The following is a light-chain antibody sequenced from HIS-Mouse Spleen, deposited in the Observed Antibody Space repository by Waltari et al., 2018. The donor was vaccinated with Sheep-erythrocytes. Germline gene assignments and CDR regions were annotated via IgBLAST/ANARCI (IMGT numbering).Light chain of an antibody. Sequence: SYELTQPPSVSVSPGQTARITCPGDALPKQYAYWYQQKPGQAPVLVIYNDSERPSGSPERVSGSSSGTTVTLTISGVQAEDEADYYCQSADSSGTYVFGTGTKVTVL. CDR2: NDS. J-gene: IGLJ1*01. CDR1: ALPKQY. CDR3: QSADSSGTYV. V-gene: IGLV3-25*03.